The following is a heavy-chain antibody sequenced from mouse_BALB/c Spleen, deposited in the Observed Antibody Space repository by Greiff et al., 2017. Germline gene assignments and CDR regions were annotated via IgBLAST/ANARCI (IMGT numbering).Heavy chain of an antibody. CDR1: GYTFTSYW. V-gene: IGHV1-69*02. D-gene: IGHD1-1*01. J-gene: IGHJ1*01. CDR3: ARRNYYGSSYRYWYFDV. Sequence: QVQLKQPGAELVKPGASVKLSCKASGYTFTSYWMHWVKQRPGQGLEWIGEIDPSDSYTNYNQKFKGKATLTVDKSSSTAYMQLSSLTSEDSAVYYCARRNYYGSSYRYWYFDVWGAGTTVTVSS. CDR2: IDPSDSYT.